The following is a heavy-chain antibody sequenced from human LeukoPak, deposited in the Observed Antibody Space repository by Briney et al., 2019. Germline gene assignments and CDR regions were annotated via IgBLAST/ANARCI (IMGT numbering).Heavy chain of an antibody. CDR1: GFTFSSYG. J-gene: IGHJ4*02. CDR2: IRYDGNNE. D-gene: IGHD3-22*01. V-gene: IGHV3-30*02. CDR3: ERGTSSCYFQLYFDY. Sequence: PGGSLRLTCAASGFTFSSYGMHWVRQAPGKGLEWVSFIRYDGNNEYYAYSVKGRFTIVSDNSKNTLYIQMNIMTADATALYYGERGTSSCYFQLYFDYWGQGTLVTVSS.